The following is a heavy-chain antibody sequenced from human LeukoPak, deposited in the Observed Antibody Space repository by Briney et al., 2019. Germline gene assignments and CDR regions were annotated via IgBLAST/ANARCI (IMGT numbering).Heavy chain of an antibody. J-gene: IGHJ3*02. Sequence: GSLRLSCEASGVTFSSYVMSWVRQAPGKGPEWVSGVSGSGGGTYADSVKGRFAISRDNSKNTLYLQMNSLRAEDTAVYYCVQEGPRGLAFDIWGQGTKVTVSS. V-gene: IGHV3-23*01. CDR3: VQEGPRGLAFDI. CDR1: GVTFSSYV. CDR2: VSGSGGGT.